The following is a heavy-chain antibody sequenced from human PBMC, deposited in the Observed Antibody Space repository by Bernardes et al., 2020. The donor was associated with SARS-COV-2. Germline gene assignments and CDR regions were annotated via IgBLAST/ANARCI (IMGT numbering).Heavy chain of an antibody. J-gene: IGHJ3*02. CDR1: GFTFSSYD. CDR2: IGTAGDT. V-gene: IGHV3-13*01. CDR3: ARRGYYYDSSGYYYDMAFDI. D-gene: IGHD3-22*01. Sequence: GGSLRLSCAASGFTFSSYDMHWVRQATGKGLEWVSGIGTAGDTYYPGSMKGRFTISRENAKNSLYLQVNSLRVGDTAFYYCARRGYYYDSSGYYYDMAFDIWGQGTMVTVSS.